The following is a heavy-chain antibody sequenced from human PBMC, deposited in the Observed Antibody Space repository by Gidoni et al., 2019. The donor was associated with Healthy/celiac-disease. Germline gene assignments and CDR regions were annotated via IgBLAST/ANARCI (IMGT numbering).Heavy chain of an antibody. D-gene: IGHD3-16*01. CDR3: ARGPRGDFGYFDY. CDR2: ISSSSSTI. Sequence: EVQLVESGGGLVQPGGSLRLSCAASGFTFSSYSMNWVRQAPGKGLGWVSYISSSSSTIYYADSVKGRFTISRDNAKNSLYLQMNSLRDEDTAVYYCARGPRGDFGYFDYWGQGTLVTVSS. CDR1: GFTFSSYS. J-gene: IGHJ4*02. V-gene: IGHV3-48*02.